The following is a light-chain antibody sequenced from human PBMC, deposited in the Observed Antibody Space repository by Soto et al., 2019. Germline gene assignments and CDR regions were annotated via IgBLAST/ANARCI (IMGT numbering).Light chain of an antibody. CDR3: QQYNNWPVS. J-gene: IGKJ1*01. CDR1: QSVSSN. Sequence: EIVMTQSPATLSVSPGERATLSCRASQSVSSNLAWYQQKPGQAPSLLIYGASTSATGIPARFSGSGSGTESTLTISSLLYEDFVVYYCQQYNNWPVSVGQGTKVEIK. CDR2: GAS. V-gene: IGKV3-15*01.